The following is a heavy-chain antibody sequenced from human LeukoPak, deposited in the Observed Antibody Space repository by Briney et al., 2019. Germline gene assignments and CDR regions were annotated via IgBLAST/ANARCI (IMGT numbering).Heavy chain of an antibody. D-gene: IGHD2-8*02. CDR3: ARGTGGSLSSIDK. J-gene: IGHJ4*02. CDR2: LRPNSGDT. Sequence: ASVKVSCKASGYTFTGYYMHWVRQAPGQELEWMGWLRPNSGDTKFAQKFQGRVTMTRDTSITTVSLELTSLRSDDTAVYYCARGTGGSLSSIDKWGQGALVTVSS. CDR1: GYTFTGYY. V-gene: IGHV1-2*02.